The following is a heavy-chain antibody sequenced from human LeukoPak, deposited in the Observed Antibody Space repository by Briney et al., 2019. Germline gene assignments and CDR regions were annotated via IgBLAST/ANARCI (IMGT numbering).Heavy chain of an antibody. V-gene: IGHV4-59*11. CDR2: IYYSGST. J-gene: IGHJ4*02. CDR1: GGSISSHY. CDR3: ARAFRGGEVIMYFDY. D-gene: IGHD3-3*01. Sequence: SETLSLTCTVSGGSISSHYWSWIRQPPGKGLEWIGYIYYSGSTNYNPSLKSRVTISVDTSKNQFSLKLSSVTAADTAVYYCARAFRGGEVIMYFDYWGQGTLVTVSS.